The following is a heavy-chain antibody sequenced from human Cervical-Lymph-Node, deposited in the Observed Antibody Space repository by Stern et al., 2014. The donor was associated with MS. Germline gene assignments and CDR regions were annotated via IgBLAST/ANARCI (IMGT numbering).Heavy chain of an antibody. V-gene: IGHV4-4*07. Sequence: QVQLQESGPGLVKPSETLSLTCTVAGASTDFYFWSWIRQPAGKGLEWIGRIFTSGSTNYNPSLKSRVPMSVDPSKNQVSLTLSSVTAADTAVYYCASSLDSSGWRYFDLWGRGILVTVSS. J-gene: IGHJ2*01. D-gene: IGHD6-19*01. CDR1: GASTDFYF. CDR3: ASSLDSSGWRYFDL. CDR2: IFTSGST.